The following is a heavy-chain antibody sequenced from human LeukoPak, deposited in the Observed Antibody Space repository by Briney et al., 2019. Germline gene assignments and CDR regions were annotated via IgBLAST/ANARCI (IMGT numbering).Heavy chain of an antibody. CDR3: ASSYALDY. Sequence: PSETLSLTCAVYGGSFSGYYWSWIRQPPGKGLEWIGYIYYSGSTNYNPSLKSRVTISVDTSKNQFSLKLSSVTAADTAVYYCASSYALDYWGQGTLVTVSS. D-gene: IGHD2-2*01. CDR2: IYYSGST. CDR1: GGSFSGYY. V-gene: IGHV4-59*08. J-gene: IGHJ4*02.